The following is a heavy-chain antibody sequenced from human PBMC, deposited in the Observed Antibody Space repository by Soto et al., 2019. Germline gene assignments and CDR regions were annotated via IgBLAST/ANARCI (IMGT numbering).Heavy chain of an antibody. J-gene: IGHJ6*02. V-gene: IGHV3-21*01. CDR3: ARDGVYCSGGSCYGYYGMDV. CDR2: ISSSSSYI. Sequence: GGSLRLSCAASGFTFSSYSMNWVRQAPGKGLEWVSSISSSSSYIYYADSVKGRFTISRDNAKNSLYLQMNSLRAEDTAVYYCARDGVYCSGGSCYGYYGMDVWGQVTTVTVSS. D-gene: IGHD2-15*01. CDR1: GFTFSSYS.